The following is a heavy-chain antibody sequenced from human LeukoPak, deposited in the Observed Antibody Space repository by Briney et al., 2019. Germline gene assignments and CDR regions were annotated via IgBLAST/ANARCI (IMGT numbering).Heavy chain of an antibody. Sequence: GGSLRLSCEASGFTFSDYEMNWVRQPPGKGLEWVSYMSSSGNVKYYADSVKGRFTIPRDNAKNSLYLRMNSLRAEDTAVYYCASNTYGDYVSFDYWGQGTLVIVSS. CDR1: GFTFSDYE. CDR3: ASNTYGDYVSFDY. CDR2: MSSSGNVK. D-gene: IGHD4-17*01. J-gene: IGHJ4*02. V-gene: IGHV3-48*03.